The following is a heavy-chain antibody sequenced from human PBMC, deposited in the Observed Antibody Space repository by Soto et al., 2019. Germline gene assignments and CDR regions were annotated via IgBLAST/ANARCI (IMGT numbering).Heavy chain of an antibody. J-gene: IGHJ3*01. CDR2: LYDLDGS. D-gene: IGHD1-1*01. Sequence: DVQLVESGGGLIQPGESLRLSCAAFGFTISGKKYVAWVRQAPGKGLEGVSALYDLDGSFYAASVKGRFTTSSDSSKTTVYLQMNDLRPDDTAVYYCATWHEREHAYDVWGQGTTVTVSS. CDR1: GFTISGKKY. CDR3: ATWHEREHAYDV. V-gene: IGHV3-53*01.